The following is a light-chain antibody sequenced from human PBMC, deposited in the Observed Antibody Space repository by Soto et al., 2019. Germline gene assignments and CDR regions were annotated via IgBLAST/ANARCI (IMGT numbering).Light chain of an antibody. CDR3: SSYTSSSTLEV. J-gene: IGLJ1*01. V-gene: IGLV2-14*01. CDR2: DVS. CDR1: SSDVGGYNY. Sequence: QSVLTQPASVSGSPGHSITISCTGTSSDVGGYNYVSWYQQHPGKAPKLMIYDVSNRPSGVSNRFSGSKSGNTACLTISGLQAEDEADFYCSSYTSSSTLEVFGTGTKVTVL.